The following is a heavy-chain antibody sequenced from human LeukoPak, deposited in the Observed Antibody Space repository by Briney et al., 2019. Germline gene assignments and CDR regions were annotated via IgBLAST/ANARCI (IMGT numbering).Heavy chain of an antibody. Sequence: GGSLRLSCAASGFTFGSYSMNWVRQAPGKGLEWVSSISSSSSYIYYADSAKGRFTISRDNAKNSLYLQMNSLRAEDTAVYYCARGETAMVPLGGYWGQGTLVTVSS. CDR2: ISSSSSYI. J-gene: IGHJ4*02. V-gene: IGHV3-21*01. CDR1: GFTFGSYS. CDR3: ARGETAMVPLGGY. D-gene: IGHD5-18*01.